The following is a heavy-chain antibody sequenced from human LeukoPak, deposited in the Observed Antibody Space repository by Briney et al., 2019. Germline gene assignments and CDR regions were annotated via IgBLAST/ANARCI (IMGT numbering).Heavy chain of an antibody. V-gene: IGHV3-74*01. CDR2: CNSDGSST. Sequence: PGGSLRLSCAASGFTFSSYWMHWVRHAPGKGLVWVSRCNSDGSSTSYADSVKGRFTISRDNAKNTVYLQMNSLRDEDTAVYYCARGYTNYPFDYWGQGTLVTVSS. CDR3: ARGYTNYPFDY. CDR1: GFTFSSYW. J-gene: IGHJ4*02. D-gene: IGHD1-1*01.